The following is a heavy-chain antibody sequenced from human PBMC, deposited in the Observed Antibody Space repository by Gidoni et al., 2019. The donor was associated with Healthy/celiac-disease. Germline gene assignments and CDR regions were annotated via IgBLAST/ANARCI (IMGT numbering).Heavy chain of an antibody. J-gene: IGHJ4*02. CDR1: GFPFSSYA. D-gene: IGHD3-9*01. V-gene: IGHV3-23*01. CDR3: ANSGGDQYYDILTGYLFDY. Sequence: EVQLLESGGGLVQPGGSLRLSCAASGFPFSSYAMSWVRQAPGKGLEWVSAISGSGGSTYYADSVKGRFTISRDNSKNTLYLQMNSLRAEDTAVYYCANSGGDQYYDILTGYLFDYWGQGTLVTVSS. CDR2: ISGSGGST.